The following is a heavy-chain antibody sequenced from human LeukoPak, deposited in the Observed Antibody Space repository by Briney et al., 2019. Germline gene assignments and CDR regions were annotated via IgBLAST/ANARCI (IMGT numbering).Heavy chain of an antibody. D-gene: IGHD3-3*01. J-gene: IGHJ3*02. CDR2: IYPGDSDT. Sequence: GESLKISCKGSGYTFTNFWIGWVRQMPGKGLEWMGIIYPGDSDTRYSPSFQGQVTISADKSISTAYLQWSSLRASDTAMYFCARGPYYDFWSGFYPDAFRIWGQGTMVIVSS. V-gene: IGHV5-51*01. CDR1: GYTFTNFW. CDR3: ARGPYYDFWSGFYPDAFRI.